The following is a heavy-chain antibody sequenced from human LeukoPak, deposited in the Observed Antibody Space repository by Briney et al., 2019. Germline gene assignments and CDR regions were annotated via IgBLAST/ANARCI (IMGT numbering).Heavy chain of an antibody. CDR3: ARETGGGNPDY. CDR1: GYSISSGYY. Sequence: PSETLSLTCTVSGYSISSGYYWGWIRQPPGKGLEWIGSIYYSGSTYYNPSLKSRVTISVDTSKNQFSLKLSSVTAADTAVYYCARETGGGNPDYWGQGTLVTVSS. J-gene: IGHJ4*02. V-gene: IGHV4-38-2*02. D-gene: IGHD2-15*01. CDR2: IYYSGST.